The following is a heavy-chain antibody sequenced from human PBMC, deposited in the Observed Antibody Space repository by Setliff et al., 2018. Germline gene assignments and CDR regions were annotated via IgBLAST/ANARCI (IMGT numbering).Heavy chain of an antibody. V-gene: IGHV1-69*05. D-gene: IGHD3-3*01. CDR2: IIPIFGTA. J-gene: IGHJ4*02. Sequence: GASVKVSCKASGGTFSSYAISWVRQAPGQGLEWMGRIIPIFGTANYAQKLQGRVTMTTDTSTSTAYMELRSLRSDDTAVYYCARMAGWESAPRFITIFGVVDYWGQGTLVTVSS. CDR3: ARMAGWESAPRFITIFGVVDY. CDR1: GGTFSSYA.